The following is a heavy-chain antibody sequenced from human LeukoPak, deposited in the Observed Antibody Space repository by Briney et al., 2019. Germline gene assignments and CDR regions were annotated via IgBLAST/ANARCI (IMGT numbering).Heavy chain of an antibody. J-gene: IGHJ4*02. CDR3: AKEFSGDYLQFYFDY. CDR1: GFTFSSYG. Sequence: GGSLRLSCAASGFTFSSYGMHWVRQAPGKGLEWVAVISYDGSNKYYADSVKGRFTISRDNSKNTLYPQMNSLRAEDTAVYYCAKEFSGDYLQFYFDYWGQGTLVTVSS. V-gene: IGHV3-30*18. CDR2: ISYDGSNK. D-gene: IGHD4-17*01.